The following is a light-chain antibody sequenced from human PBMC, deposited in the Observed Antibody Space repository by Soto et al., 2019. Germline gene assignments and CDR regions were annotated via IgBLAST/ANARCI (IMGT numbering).Light chain of an antibody. J-gene: IGLJ3*02. V-gene: IGLV1-44*01. CDR1: SSNIGSNT. CDR2: SNN. Sequence: QSVLTQPPSASGTPGQRVTISCSGSSSNIGSNTVNWYQQLPGTAPKLLIYSNNQRPSGVPDRFSGSKSGTSASLAISGLQSEDEADYYCQAYDYSLTAFVFGGGTKVT. CDR3: QAYDYSLTAFV.